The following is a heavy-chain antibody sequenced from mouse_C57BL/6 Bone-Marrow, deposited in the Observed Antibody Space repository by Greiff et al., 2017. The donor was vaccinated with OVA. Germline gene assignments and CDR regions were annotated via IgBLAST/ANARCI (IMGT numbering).Heavy chain of an antibody. V-gene: IGHV1-15*01. J-gene: IGHJ1*03. CDR1: GYTFTDYE. CDR2: IDPETGGT. D-gene: IGHD1-1*01. CDR3: TNCPYYYGTPYWYFDV. Sequence: VKLQQSGAELVRPGASVTLSCKASGYTFTDYEMHWVKQTPVHGLEWIGAIDPETGGTAYNQKFKGKAILTADKSSSTAYMELRSLTSEDSAVYYCTNCPYYYGTPYWYFDVWGTGTTVTVSS.